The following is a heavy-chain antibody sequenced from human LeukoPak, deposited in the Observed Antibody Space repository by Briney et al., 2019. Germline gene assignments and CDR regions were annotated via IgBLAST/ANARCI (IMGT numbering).Heavy chain of an antibody. CDR1: GFTFSSYT. V-gene: IGHV3-48*04. CDR3: ARVLRYCSGGNCYSGGLGYMDV. Sequence: GGSLRLSCAASGFTFSSYTMNWVRQAPGKGLEWISYISSSGTTIYYADSVKGRFTISRDSAKNSLFLQMNSLRAEDTAVYYCARVLRYCSGGNCYSGGLGYMDVWGKGTTVTISS. CDR2: ISSSGTTI. D-gene: IGHD2-15*01. J-gene: IGHJ6*03.